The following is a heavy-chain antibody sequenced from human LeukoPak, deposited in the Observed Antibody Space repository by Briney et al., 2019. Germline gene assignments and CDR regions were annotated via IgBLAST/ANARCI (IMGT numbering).Heavy chain of an antibody. CDR3: ARVSYYYYYGMDV. CDR2: IYYSGST. Sequence: SETLSLTCTVSGGSISSYYWSWIRQPPGKGLEWIGYIYYSGSTNYNPSLKSRVTISVDTSKNQFSLKLSSVTAADTAVYYCARVSYYYYYGMDVWGQGATVTVSS. J-gene: IGHJ6*02. CDR1: GGSISSYY. V-gene: IGHV4-59*08.